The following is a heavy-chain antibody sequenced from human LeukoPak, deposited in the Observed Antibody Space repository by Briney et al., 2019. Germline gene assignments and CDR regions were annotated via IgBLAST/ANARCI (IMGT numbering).Heavy chain of an antibody. CDR2: INPNGGNT. D-gene: IGHD6-13*01. V-gene: IGHV1-46*01. Sequence: ASVKVSCKASGYTFTNYYIHWVRQAPGQGLEWVGLINPNGGNTGYAQRFQGRVTVTTDTSTSTVFMELNSLQSEDTAVYYCARDSWDSSSWGTRQFDYWGQGTLVTVSS. J-gene: IGHJ4*01. CDR3: ARDSWDSSSWGTRQFDY. CDR1: GYTFTNYY.